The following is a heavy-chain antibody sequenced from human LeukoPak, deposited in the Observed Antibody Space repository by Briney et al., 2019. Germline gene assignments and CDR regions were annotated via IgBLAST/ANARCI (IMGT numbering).Heavy chain of an antibody. CDR2: IYYSGST. D-gene: IGHD5-24*01. V-gene: IGHV4-31*03. CDR1: GGSISSGGYY. CDR3: ARDTDKRGPDYYYGMDV. J-gene: IGHJ6*02. Sequence: SETLSLTCTVSGGSISSGGYYWSWIRQHPGKGLEWIGYIYYSGSTYYNPSLKSRVTISVDTSKNQFSLKLSSVTAADTAVYYCARDTDKRGPDYYYGMDVWGQGTTVTVSS.